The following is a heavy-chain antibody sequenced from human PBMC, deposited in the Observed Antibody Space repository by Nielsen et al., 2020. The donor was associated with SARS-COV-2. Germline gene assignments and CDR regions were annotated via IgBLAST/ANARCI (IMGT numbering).Heavy chain of an antibody. CDR3: ARGKQLPPI. CDR2: ISSSSYI. D-gene: IGHD6-13*01. V-gene: IGHV3-21*01. CDR1: GFTFSSYS. J-gene: IGHJ4*02. Sequence: GESLKISCAASGFTFSSYSMNWVRQAPGKGLEWVSSISSSSYIYYADSVKGRFTISRDNAKNSLYLQMNSLRAEDTAAYYCARGKQLPPIWGQGTLVTVSS.